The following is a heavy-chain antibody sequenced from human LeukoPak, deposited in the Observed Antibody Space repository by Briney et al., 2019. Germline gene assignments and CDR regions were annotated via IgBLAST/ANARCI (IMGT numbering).Heavy chain of an antibody. J-gene: IGHJ4*02. CDR3: ATYRQVLLPFES. D-gene: IGHD2-8*02. Sequence: GGSLRLSCAASGFIFNNYAMHWVRQAPGKGLEWVAVISNDGTKKNYADSVRGRFTISRDNSKSTLSLQMNSLRAEDTAIYYCATYRQVLLPFESWGQGTLVTVSS. CDR2: ISNDGTKK. CDR1: GFIFNNYA. V-gene: IGHV3-30*04.